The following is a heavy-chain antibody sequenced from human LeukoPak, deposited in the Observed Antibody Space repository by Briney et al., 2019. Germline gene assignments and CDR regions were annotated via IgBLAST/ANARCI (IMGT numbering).Heavy chain of an antibody. V-gene: IGHV4-31*03. J-gene: IGHJ4*02. CDR2: IYHSGST. CDR3: ARAAQRGYSYGY. CDR1: GGSISSGGYY. D-gene: IGHD5-18*01. Sequence: PSETLSLTCTVSGGSISSGGYYWSWLRQHPGKGLEWIGYIYHSGSTYYNPSLKSRVTISVDTSKNQFSLKLSSVTAADTAVYYCARAAQRGYSYGYWGQGTLVTVSS.